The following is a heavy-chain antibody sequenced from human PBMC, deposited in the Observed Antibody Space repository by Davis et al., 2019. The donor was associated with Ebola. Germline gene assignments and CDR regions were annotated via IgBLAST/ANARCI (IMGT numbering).Heavy chain of an antibody. Sequence: SETLSLTCTVSGGSISSGGYSWSWIRQHPGKGLEWIGYIYYSGSTYYNPSLKSRVTISVDTSKNQFSLKLSSVAAADTAIYYCARRGTVGTSVWFDPWGPGTLVTVSS. CDR3: ARRGTVGTSVWFDP. CDR2: IYYSGST. D-gene: IGHD6-13*01. J-gene: IGHJ5*02. V-gene: IGHV4-31*03. CDR1: GGSISSGGYS.